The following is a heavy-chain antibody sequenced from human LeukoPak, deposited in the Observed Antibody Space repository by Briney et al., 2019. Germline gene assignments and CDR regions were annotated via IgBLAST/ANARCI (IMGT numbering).Heavy chain of an antibody. CDR1: GYTFSSYG. V-gene: IGHV1-18*01. CDR2: ISAYSGNT. J-gene: IGHJ4*02. Sequence: ASVKVSCKAFGYTFSSYGISWVRQAPGQGLEWMGWISAYSGNTNYAQKLQGRVTMTADTSTNTAYMELRSLRSDDTAVYYCARDTEDFDYWGQGTLVTVSS. CDR3: ARDTEDFDY.